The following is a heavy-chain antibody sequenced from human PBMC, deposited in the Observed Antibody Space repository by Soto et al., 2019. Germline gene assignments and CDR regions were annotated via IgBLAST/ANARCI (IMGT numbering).Heavy chain of an antibody. CDR3: ARHQRGDDFRGTGMDV. V-gene: IGHV3-33*01. CDR2: IWYDGSHK. D-gene: IGHD5-12*01. Sequence: GGSLRLSCAASGFTFSSYGMHWVRQAPGKGLEWVAVIWYDGSHKYYADSVKGRLTISADKSISTAYLQWSSLKASDTAMYYCARHQRGDDFRGTGMDVWGQGTTVTVSS. CDR1: GFTFSSYG. J-gene: IGHJ6*02.